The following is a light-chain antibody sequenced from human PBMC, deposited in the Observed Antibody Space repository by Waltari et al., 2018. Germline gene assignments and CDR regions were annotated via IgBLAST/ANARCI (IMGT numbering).Light chain of an antibody. Sequence: QSALTHPPSASGSPGQSVTISCTGTSSDIGGYKYVSWYRQHPGKGPKLLIYEVSKRHSGVHKRVSSSKSGNTASLTVSGLQAEDGADYYCSSYAGSNNMVFGTGTKVTVL. CDR1: SSDIGGYKY. J-gene: IGLJ1*01. V-gene: IGLV2-8*01. CDR2: EVS. CDR3: SSYAGSNNMV.